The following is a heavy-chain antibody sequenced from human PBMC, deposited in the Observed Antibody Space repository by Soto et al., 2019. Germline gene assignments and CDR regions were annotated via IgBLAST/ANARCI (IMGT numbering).Heavy chain of an antibody. Sequence: ASVKVSCKASGYTFTSYAMHWVRQAPGQRLEWMGIINPSGGSTSYAQKFQGRVTMTRDTSTSTVYMELSSLRSEDTAVYYCASHIAVAGLEFFQHWGQGTLVTVSS. J-gene: IGHJ1*01. CDR3: ASHIAVAGLEFFQH. CDR2: INPSGGST. CDR1: GYTFTSYA. V-gene: IGHV1-46*03. D-gene: IGHD6-19*01.